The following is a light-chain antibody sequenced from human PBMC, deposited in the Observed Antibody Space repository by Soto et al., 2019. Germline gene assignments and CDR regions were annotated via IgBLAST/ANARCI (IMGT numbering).Light chain of an antibody. CDR3: QHYNSYSEA. V-gene: IGKV3-15*01. Sequence: EIVMTRSPATLSVSPGERATLSCRASQSISSSLAWYQQKPGQAPRLLIYDASTRATGIPARFSGSGSGTHFTLSISSLQSEDFATYYCQHYNSYSEAFGQGTKVDIK. CDR2: DAS. CDR1: QSISSS. J-gene: IGKJ1*01.